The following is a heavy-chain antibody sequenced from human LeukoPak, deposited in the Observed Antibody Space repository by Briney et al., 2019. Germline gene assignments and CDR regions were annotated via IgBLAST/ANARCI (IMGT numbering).Heavy chain of an antibody. CDR2: IYSGGST. J-gene: IGHJ4*02. CDR3: ARDPGGGRGFDY. CDR1: GFTFSSYS. D-gene: IGHD1-26*01. Sequence: PGGSLRLSCAASGFTFSSYSMNWVRQAPGKGLEWVSVIYSGGSTYYADSVRGRFTISRDNSKNTLYLQMNSLRAEDTAVYYCARDPGGGRGFDYWGQGTLVTVSS. V-gene: IGHV3-53*01.